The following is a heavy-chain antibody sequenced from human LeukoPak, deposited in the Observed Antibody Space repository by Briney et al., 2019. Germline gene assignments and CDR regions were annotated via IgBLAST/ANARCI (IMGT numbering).Heavy chain of an antibody. CDR3: ATYYYGSGSYYSPHYFDY. J-gene: IGHJ4*02. V-gene: IGHV3-74*01. CDR1: GFTFSSYW. Sequence: GGSLRLSCAASGFTFSSYWMHWVRQAPGKGLVWVSRINSDGSSTSYADSVKGRFTISRDNSKNTLYLQMNSLRAEDTAVYYCATYYYGSGSYYSPHYFDYWGQGTLVTVSS. CDR2: INSDGSST. D-gene: IGHD3-10*01.